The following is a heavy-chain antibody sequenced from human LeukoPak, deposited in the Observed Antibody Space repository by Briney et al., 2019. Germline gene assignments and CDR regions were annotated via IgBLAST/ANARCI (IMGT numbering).Heavy chain of an antibody. CDR3: ARVGIAAAGSTETSGAFDI. D-gene: IGHD6-13*01. V-gene: IGHV4-61*02. Sequence: SQTLSLTCTVSGGSISSGSYYWSWIRQPAGKGLEWIGRIYTSGSTNYNPSLKSRVTISVDTSKNQFSLKLSSVTAADTAVYYCARVGIAAAGSTETSGAFDIWGQGTMVTVSS. J-gene: IGHJ3*02. CDR1: GGSISSGSYY. CDR2: IYTSGST.